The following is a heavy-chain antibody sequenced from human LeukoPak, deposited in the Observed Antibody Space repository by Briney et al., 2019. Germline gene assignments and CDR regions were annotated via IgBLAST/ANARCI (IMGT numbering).Heavy chain of an antibody. CDR1: GGSISSSSYY. J-gene: IGHJ6*03. CDR2: IYYSGST. Sequence: PSETLSLACTVSGGSISSSSYYWGWIRQPPGKGLEWIGYIYYSGSTNYNPSLKSRVTISVDTSKNQFSLKLSSVTAADTAVYYCARGVTSYYYYMDVWGKGTTVTVSS. CDR3: ARGVTSYYYYMDV. D-gene: IGHD3-10*01. V-gene: IGHV4-61*05.